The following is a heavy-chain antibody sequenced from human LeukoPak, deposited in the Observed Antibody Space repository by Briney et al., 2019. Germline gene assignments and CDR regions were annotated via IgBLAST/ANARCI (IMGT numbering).Heavy chain of an antibody. CDR2: LDPGNGEI. D-gene: IGHD3-3*01. J-gene: IGHJ4*02. CDR3: AAGGLYDLLPY. CDR1: GHTLSDLT. Sequence: GASVKVSCKVSGHTLSDLTMHWVRQAPGKGLEWMGGLDPGNGEIIYAQKFRGRVTMTEDASTDTAYMELSSLKSEDTAVYYCAAGGLYDLLPYWGQGTLVTVSS. V-gene: IGHV1-24*01.